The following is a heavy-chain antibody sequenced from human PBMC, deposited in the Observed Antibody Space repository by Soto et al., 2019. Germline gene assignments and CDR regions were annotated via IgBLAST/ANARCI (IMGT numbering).Heavy chain of an antibody. CDR2: IYAGGTT. CDR1: GGSISSAAYC. CDR3: ARGPSGDKIDY. D-gene: IGHD7-27*01. V-gene: IGHV4-30-4*01. Sequence: QVQLQESGPRLVSPSQTLSLTCTVSGGSISSAAYCWSWIRQSPDKGLEWIGHIYAGGTTHSSPSLKGRVTISADTSETQFSLKLSSVSAADTAVYYCARGPSGDKIDYWGQGIQVTVSS. J-gene: IGHJ4*02.